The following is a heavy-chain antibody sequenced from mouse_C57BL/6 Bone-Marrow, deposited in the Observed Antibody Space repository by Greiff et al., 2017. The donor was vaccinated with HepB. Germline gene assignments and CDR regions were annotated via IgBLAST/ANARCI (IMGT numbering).Heavy chain of an antibody. CDR2: INPNNGGT. D-gene: IGHD2-10*01. CDR3: ARKSYYYPFAY. Sequence: EVKLMESGPELVKPGASVKIPCKASGYTFTDYNMDWVKQSHGKSLEWIGDINPNNGGTIYNQKFKGKATLTVDKSSSTAYMELRSLTSEDTAVYYCARKSYYYPFAYWGQGTLVTVSA. CDR1: GYTFTDYN. J-gene: IGHJ3*01. V-gene: IGHV1-18*01.